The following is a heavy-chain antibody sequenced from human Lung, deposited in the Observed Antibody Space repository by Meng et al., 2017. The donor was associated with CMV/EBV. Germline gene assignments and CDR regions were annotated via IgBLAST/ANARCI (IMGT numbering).Heavy chain of an antibody. D-gene: IGHD1-26*01. Sequence: QLQLGESGGGVVQPGGSVRLSCAASGFSFSSYGMHWVRQAPGKGLEWVAFIRFDGGNKEYVDSVKGRFTISRDNSKITLYLQMNSLRTEDTAVYYCAKEGPSGSYRPAAGFFDYWGQGTLVTVAS. CDR1: GFSFSSYG. V-gene: IGHV3-30*02. J-gene: IGHJ4*02. CDR3: AKEGPSGSYRPAAGFFDY. CDR2: IRFDGGNK.